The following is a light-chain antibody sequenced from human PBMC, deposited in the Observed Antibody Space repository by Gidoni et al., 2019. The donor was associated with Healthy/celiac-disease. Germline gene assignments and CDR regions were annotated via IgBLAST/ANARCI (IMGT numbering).Light chain of an antibody. CDR1: QSVLYSSNNKNY. CDR2: WAS. V-gene: IGKV4-1*01. Sequence: DIVMTQSTDSLAVSLGERATINCKSSQSVLYSSNNKNYLAWYQQKPGQPPKLLIYWASTRESGVPDRFSGSGSGTDFTLTISSLQAEDVAVYYCQQYYSSPRTFGQGIKLEIK. J-gene: IGKJ2*01. CDR3: QQYYSSPRT.